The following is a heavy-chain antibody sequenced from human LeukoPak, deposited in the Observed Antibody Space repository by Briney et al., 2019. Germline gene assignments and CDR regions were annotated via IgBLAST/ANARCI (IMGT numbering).Heavy chain of an antibody. CDR2: IKSETEVRTT. Sequence: PVGSLRLSCAPPGFTFSKASMRWVCQGPGKGREWVGRIKSETEVRTTDYAAPVKGRFTISRDDSKNTLYLQMNSLKTEDTAVYYCTTGIFDYWGQGTLVTVSS. J-gene: IGHJ4*02. CDR1: GFTFSKAS. CDR3: TTGIFDY. D-gene: IGHD1-14*01. V-gene: IGHV3-15*01.